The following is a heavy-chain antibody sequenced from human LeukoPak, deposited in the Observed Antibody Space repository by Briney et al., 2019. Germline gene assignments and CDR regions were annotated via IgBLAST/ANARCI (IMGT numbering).Heavy chain of an antibody. CDR1: RFTFSSYA. CDR3: AGSEGSSWNEIGY. D-gene: IGHD6-13*01. Sequence: GGSLRLSCAVSRFTFSSYAMTWVRQAPGKGLEWVSGISGSGGSTYYADYVKGRFTISRDNSKNTLYLQMNSLRAEDTAVYYCAGSEGSSWNEIGYWGQGTLVTVSS. CDR2: ISGSGGST. J-gene: IGHJ4*02. V-gene: IGHV3-23*01.